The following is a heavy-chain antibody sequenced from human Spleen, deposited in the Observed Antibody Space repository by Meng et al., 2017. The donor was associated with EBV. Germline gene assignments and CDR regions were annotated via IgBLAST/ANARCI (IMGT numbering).Heavy chain of an antibody. D-gene: IGHD3-10*01. CDR3: ASESGRGFTPDY. V-gene: IGHV1-69*01. J-gene: IGHJ4*02. CDR1: GGTFRSDA. Sequence: QVQLVQLGAEVKKPGSSVMVSCKTSGGTFRSDAISWVRQAPGQGLVWMGGLIPMTGVAHYAQKFQDRVSIIADESTSTHYLELSSLRSEDTAIYFCASESGRGFTPDYWGQGTLVTVSS. CDR2: LIPMTGVA.